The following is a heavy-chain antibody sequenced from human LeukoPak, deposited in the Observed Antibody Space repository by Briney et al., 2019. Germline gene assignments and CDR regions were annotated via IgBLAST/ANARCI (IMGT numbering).Heavy chain of an antibody. D-gene: IGHD1-26*01. J-gene: IGHJ4*02. Sequence: GGSLRLSCAASGFTVSSNYMSWVRQAPGKGLEWVSVIYSGGSTYYADSVRGRFTVSRDNAKNSLYLQMNSLRAEDTAVYYCARERVGATITFDYWGQGTLVTVSS. CDR2: IYSGGST. CDR3: ARERVGATITFDY. V-gene: IGHV3-66*01. CDR1: GFTVSSNY.